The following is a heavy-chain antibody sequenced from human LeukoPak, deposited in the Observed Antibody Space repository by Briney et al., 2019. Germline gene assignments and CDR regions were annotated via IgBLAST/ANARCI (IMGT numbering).Heavy chain of an antibody. Sequence: GGSLRLSCAASGFTVSSSYMSWVRQAPGKGLEWVSSIYDGGTTHHADSLEGRFTISRDNSKNTLYLQTNSLTAEDTAVYYCAGRAELGLGFDYWGQGTLVTVAS. CDR2: IYDGGTT. CDR1: GFTVSSSY. D-gene: IGHD7-27*01. J-gene: IGHJ4*02. CDR3: AGRAELGLGFDY. V-gene: IGHV3-66*01.